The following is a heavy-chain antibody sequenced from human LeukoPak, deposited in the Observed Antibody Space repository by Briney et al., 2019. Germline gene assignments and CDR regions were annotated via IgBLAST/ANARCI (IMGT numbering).Heavy chain of an antibody. CDR1: GGTFSSYA. J-gene: IGHJ4*02. CDR3: ARIRVVVGAAPKYYFDY. Sequence: ASVKVSCQASGGTFSSYAISWVRQAPGQGLEWMGGIITIFGTANYAQKFQGRVTITAAESTSTAYMELNSLRSEDTAVYYCARIRVVVGAAPKYYFDYWGQGTLITVSS. CDR2: IITIFGTA. D-gene: IGHD2-15*01. V-gene: IGHV1-69*13.